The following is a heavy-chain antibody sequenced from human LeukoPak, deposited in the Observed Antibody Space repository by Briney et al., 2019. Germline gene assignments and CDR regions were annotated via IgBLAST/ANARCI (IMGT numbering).Heavy chain of an antibody. CDR2: TYYRSKWYN. D-gene: IGHD3-3*01. V-gene: IGHV6-1*01. Sequence: SQTLSLTCAISGDSVSSNSAAWNWIRQSPSRGLEWLGRTYYRSKWYNDYAVSVKSRITIIPDTSKNQFSLQLNSVTPEDTAVYYCARGGSRSYDFWSGYNYYYYGMDVWGQGTTVTVSS. J-gene: IGHJ6*02. CDR1: GDSVSSNSAA. CDR3: ARGGSRSYDFWSGYNYYYYGMDV.